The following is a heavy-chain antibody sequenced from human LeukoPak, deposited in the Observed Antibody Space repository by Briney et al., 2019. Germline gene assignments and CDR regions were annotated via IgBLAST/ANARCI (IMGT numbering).Heavy chain of an antibody. V-gene: IGHV3-33*01. CDR3: ARDESNYVYNY. Sequence: GGSLRLSCAAYGFTFSSYGMHWVRQAPGKGLEWVAVIWYDGSNKYYADSVKGRFTISRDNSKNTLYLQMNSLRAEDTAVYYCARDESNYVYNYWGQGTLVTVSS. D-gene: IGHD4-11*01. CDR1: GFTFSSYG. CDR2: IWYDGSNK. J-gene: IGHJ4*02.